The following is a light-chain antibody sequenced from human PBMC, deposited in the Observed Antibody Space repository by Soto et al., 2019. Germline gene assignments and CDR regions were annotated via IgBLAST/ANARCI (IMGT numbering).Light chain of an antibody. V-gene: IGKV3-15*01. J-gene: IGKJ4*01. CDR3: QQYNNWPLT. CDR1: QSLSSN. Sequence: EIVMTQSPATLSVSPGERATLSCRASQSLSSNLAWYQQKPGQAPRLLIYGASSRATGVPDRISGSGSGTEFTLTISSLQSEDFAVYICQQYNNWPLTFGGGTKVEIK. CDR2: GAS.